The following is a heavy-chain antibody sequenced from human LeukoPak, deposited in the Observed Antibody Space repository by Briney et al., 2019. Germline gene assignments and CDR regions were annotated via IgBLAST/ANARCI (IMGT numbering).Heavy chain of an antibody. D-gene: IGHD6-13*01. CDR1: GFNVSSNY. J-gene: IGHJ4*02. Sequence: GGSLRLSCAASGFNVSSNYMTWIRQAPGKGLEWGSLIYGADAAYYAESVRGRFMISRDNLKNTLFLQMNTLRVADTALYYCVTSTGQQFIPYDYWGQGTHVTVSS. CDR2: IYGADAA. CDR3: VTSTGQQFIPYDY. V-gene: IGHV3-66*02.